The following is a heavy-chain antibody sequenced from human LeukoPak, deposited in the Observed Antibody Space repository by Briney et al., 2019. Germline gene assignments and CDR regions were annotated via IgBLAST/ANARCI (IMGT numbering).Heavy chain of an antibody. CDR1: GYTFTSYY. Sequence: ASVKVSCKASGYTFTSYYMHWVQQAPGQGLEWMGIINPSGGSTSYAQKFQGRVTMTRDTSTSTVYMELSSLRSEDTAVYYCARVAVPMTFDYWGQGTLVTVSS. CDR2: INPSGGST. CDR3: ARVAVPMTFDY. D-gene: IGHD3-22*01. J-gene: IGHJ4*02. V-gene: IGHV1-46*03.